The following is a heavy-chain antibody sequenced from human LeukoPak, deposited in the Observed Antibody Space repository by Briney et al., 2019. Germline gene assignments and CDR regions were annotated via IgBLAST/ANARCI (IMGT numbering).Heavy chain of an antibody. CDR3: ARVWRSGGVFDI. D-gene: IGHD2-8*02. V-gene: IGHV3-7*01. CDR1: GFTFSQCW. Sequence: PGGSLRLSCAASGFTFSQCWMSWVRQAPGKGLEWVANIKPDGSEKHYVDSVKGRFSISRDNTKNSLYLQMNSLRAEDTAVYYCARVWRSGGVFDIWGQGTMVTVSS. CDR2: IKPDGSEK. J-gene: IGHJ3*02.